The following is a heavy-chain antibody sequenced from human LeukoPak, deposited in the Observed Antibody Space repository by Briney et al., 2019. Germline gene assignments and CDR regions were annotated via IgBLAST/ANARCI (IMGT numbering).Heavy chain of an antibody. CDR1: S. Sequence: SXHXVRQAPGKGLEWMGGFDPEDGETIYAQKFQGRVTMTEDTSTDTAYMELSSLRSEDTAVYYCATTATGGVIAHFDYWGQGTLVTVSS. J-gene: IGHJ4*02. D-gene: IGHD3-16*02. V-gene: IGHV1-24*01. CDR2: FDPEDGET. CDR3: ATTATGGVIAHFDY.